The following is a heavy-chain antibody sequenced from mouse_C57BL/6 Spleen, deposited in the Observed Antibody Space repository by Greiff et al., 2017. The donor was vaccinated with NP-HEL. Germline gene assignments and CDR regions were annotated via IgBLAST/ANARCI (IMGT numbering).Heavy chain of an antibody. V-gene: IGHV1-50*01. CDR2: IDPSDSYT. CDR3: AILLRGYFDV. J-gene: IGHJ1*03. Sequence: QVQLQQPGAELVKPGASVKLSCKASGYTFTSYWMQWVKQRPGQGLEWIGEIDPSDSYTNYNQKFKGKATLTVDTSSSTAYMQLSSLTSEDSAVYYCAILLRGYFDVWGTGTTVTVSS. CDR1: GYTFTSYW. D-gene: IGHD1-1*01.